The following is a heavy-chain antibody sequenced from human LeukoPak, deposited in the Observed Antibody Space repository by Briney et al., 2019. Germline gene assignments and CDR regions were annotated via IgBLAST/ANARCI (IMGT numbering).Heavy chain of an antibody. D-gene: IGHD3-10*01. J-gene: IGHJ3*02. V-gene: IGHV3-30*02. Sequence: QSGGSLRLSCAASGFTFSSYGMHWVRQAPGKGLEWVAFIRYDGSNKYYADSVKGRFTISRDNSKNTLYLQMNSLRAEDTAVYYCATDPLYYYGSGPPGAFDIWGQGTMVTVSS. CDR2: IRYDGSNK. CDR3: ATDPLYYYGSGPPGAFDI. CDR1: GFTFSSYG.